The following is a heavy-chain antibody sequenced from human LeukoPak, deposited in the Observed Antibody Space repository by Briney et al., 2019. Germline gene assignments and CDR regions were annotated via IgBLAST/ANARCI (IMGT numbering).Heavy chain of an antibody. CDR1: GGTFSSYA. Sequence: SVKVSCKASGGTFSSYAISWVRQAPGQGLEWMGGTIPIFGTANYAQKFQGRVTITTGEPTSTAYMELSSLRSEDTAVYYCARGPAPGYTAMFTIYFDYWGQGTLVTVSS. CDR3: ARGPAPGYTAMFTIYFDY. CDR2: TIPIFGTA. D-gene: IGHD5-18*01. J-gene: IGHJ4*02. V-gene: IGHV1-69*05.